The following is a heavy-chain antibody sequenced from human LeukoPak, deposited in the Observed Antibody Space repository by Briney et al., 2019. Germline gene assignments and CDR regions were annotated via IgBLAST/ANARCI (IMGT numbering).Heavy chain of an antibody. Sequence: GGSLRLSCAASGFTFDDYAMHWVRQAPGKGLERVSGISWNSGSIGYADSVKGRFTISRDNAKNSLYLQMNSLRAEDTALYYCAKGSSGYYDFDYWGQGTLVTVSS. D-gene: IGHD3-22*01. J-gene: IGHJ4*02. CDR2: ISWNSGSI. V-gene: IGHV3-9*01. CDR3: AKGSSGYYDFDY. CDR1: GFTFDDYA.